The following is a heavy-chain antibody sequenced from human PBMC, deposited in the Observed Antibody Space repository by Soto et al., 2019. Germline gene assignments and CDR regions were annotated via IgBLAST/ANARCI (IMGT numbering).Heavy chain of an antibody. CDR3: ARWFGDY. CDR2: IYYSGIT. Sequence: QVQLQESGPGLVKPSQTLSLTCTVSGGSISSGGYHWSWIRQHPGKGLEWIGYIYYSGITYYNPALKSRVTISVDTSKTQFSLKLSSVNAADRAVYYGARWFGDYWGQGTLVTVSS. V-gene: IGHV4-31*03. D-gene: IGHD3-16*01. J-gene: IGHJ4*02. CDR1: GGSISSGGYH.